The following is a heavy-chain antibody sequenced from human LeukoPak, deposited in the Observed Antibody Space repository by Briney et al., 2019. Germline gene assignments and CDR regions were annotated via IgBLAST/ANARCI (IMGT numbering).Heavy chain of an antibody. V-gene: IGHV3-7*01. Sequence: PGGSLRLSCAASGFNFGSHWMSWVRQAPGKELEWVANIDKYGDEIYYVDSVRGRFTISRDNAKSSLYLQLNAVRPEDAAVYYCVRRYSSSSETDFDYWGQGTLVTVSS. CDR3: VRRYSSSSETDFDY. J-gene: IGHJ4*02. D-gene: IGHD6-6*01. CDR2: IDKYGDEI. CDR1: GFNFGSHW.